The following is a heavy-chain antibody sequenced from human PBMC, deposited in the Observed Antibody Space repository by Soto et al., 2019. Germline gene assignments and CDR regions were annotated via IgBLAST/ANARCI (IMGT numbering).Heavy chain of an antibody. J-gene: IGHJ4*02. V-gene: IGHV3-23*01. D-gene: IGHD6-19*01. CDR3: AKPRLVAGLIKYVDFAS. Sequence: PGGSLRLSCEVSGFTFSSYAMSWARQAPGKXLEWVAVISGTGVSTQYADSVKGRFTISRDNAKNILNLEMNSLRAEDTAVYYCAKPRLVAGLIKYVDFASWGQGTLVTVSS. CDR2: ISGTGVST. CDR1: GFTFSSYA.